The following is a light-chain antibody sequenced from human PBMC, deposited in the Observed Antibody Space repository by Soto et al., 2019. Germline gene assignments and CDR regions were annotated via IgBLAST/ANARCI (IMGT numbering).Light chain of an antibody. J-gene: IGKJ1*01. CDR2: RAS. CDR1: QSIHGY. V-gene: IGKV4-1*01. Sequence: DCLLARTRDSLSMPLPATATISSKSSQSIHGYIAWYQHRPGQPPRLLIYRASTRAIGIPDRFTGSGSGTDFTLTISRLEAEDLAVYYCQQFGSCPVTFGQGTKVDI. CDR3: QQFGSCPVT.